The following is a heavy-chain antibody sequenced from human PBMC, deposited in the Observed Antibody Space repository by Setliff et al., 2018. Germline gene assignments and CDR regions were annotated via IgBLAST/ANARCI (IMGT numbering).Heavy chain of an antibody. Sequence: SKTLSLTCTVSGASIGSGSHYWSWIRQPAGRGLEWIGRIYTSGTTNYSPSLKSRVSISSDTSKNVISLKLNSVTAADTAVYFCAREYVVISFVRNTHSHYGMDVWGQGTTVTVSS. CDR3: AREYVVISFVRNTHSHYGMDV. CDR1: GASIGSGSHY. V-gene: IGHV4-61*02. J-gene: IGHJ6*02. CDR2: IYTSGTT. D-gene: IGHD2-21*01.